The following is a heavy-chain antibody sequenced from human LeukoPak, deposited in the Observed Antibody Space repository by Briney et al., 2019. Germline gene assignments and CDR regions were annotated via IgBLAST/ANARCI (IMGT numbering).Heavy chain of an antibody. J-gene: IGHJ6*03. CDR2: IYYSGST. V-gene: IGHV4-59*08. CDR3: ARTPPPSSSNMDV. Sequence: SETLSLTCTVSGGSISSYYWSWIRQPPGKGLEWIGYIYYSGSTNYNPSLKSRVTISIDTSKSQLSLKLTSVTAADTAVYYCARTPPPSSSNMDVGGKAPPVTVSS. CDR1: GGSISSYY.